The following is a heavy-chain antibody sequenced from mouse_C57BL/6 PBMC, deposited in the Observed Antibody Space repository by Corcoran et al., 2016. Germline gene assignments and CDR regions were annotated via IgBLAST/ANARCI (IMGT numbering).Heavy chain of an antibody. J-gene: IGHJ4*01. D-gene: IGHD2-1*01. V-gene: IGHV1-76*01. Sequence: QVQLKQSGAELVRPGASVKLSCKASGYTFTDYYINWVKQRPGQGLEWIARIYPGSGNTYYNEKFKGKATLTAEKSSSTAYMQLSSLTSEDSAVHFCAGGNLDAMDYWGQGTSVTVSS. CDR1: GYTFTDYY. CDR2: IYPGSGNT. CDR3: AGGNLDAMDY.